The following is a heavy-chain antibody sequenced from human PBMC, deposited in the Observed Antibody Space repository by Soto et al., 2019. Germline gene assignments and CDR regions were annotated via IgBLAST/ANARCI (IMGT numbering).Heavy chain of an antibody. CDR3: TTAENYYDSSSFDY. Sequence: LRLSCVASGFTFNNAWMNWVRQAPGKGLEWVGRIKSKTDGGTTDYAALVKGRFTISRDDSKTTLYLQMNGLKTEDTAVYYCTTAENYYDSSSFDYWGQGTLVTVSS. CDR1: GFTFNNAW. V-gene: IGHV3-15*01. J-gene: IGHJ4*02. CDR2: IKSKTDGGTT. D-gene: IGHD3-22*01.